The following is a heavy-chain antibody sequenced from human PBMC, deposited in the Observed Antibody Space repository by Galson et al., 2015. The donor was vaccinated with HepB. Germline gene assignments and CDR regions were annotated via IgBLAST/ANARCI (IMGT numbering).Heavy chain of an antibody. D-gene: IGHD4-17*01. CDR1: GFSLSTSEVG. V-gene: IGHV2-5*02. Sequence: PALVKPTQTLTLTCTFSGFSLSTSEVGVGWIRQPPGKALEWLALIYWDDDKRYSPSLKSRLTITKDTSKNQVVLTMTNMDPVDTATYYCARTPERVGDYGGYFDYWGQGTLVTVSS. CDR2: IYWDDDK. J-gene: IGHJ4*02. CDR3: ARTPERVGDYGGYFDY.